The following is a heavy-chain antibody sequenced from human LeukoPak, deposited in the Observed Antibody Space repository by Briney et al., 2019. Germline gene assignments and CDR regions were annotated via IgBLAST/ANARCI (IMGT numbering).Heavy chain of an antibody. CDR3: ARVPGDV. V-gene: IGHV3-21*01. J-gene: IGHJ6*04. CDR2: ISGASTYI. CDR1: GVTFSTYS. Sequence: PGGALRLSCAASGVTFSTYSLNWVRQAPGKGLEWVSYISGASTYIYYGDSVKGRVTISRDNAKNSLYLQMNSPRAEDTGVYYCARVPGDVWGKGTPVTVSS.